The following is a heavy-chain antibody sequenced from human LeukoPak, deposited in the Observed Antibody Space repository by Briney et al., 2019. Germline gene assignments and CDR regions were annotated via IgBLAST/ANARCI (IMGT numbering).Heavy chain of an antibody. J-gene: IGHJ4*02. Sequence: PSETLSLTCTVSGGSISSRSHSWGWIRQPPGKGLEWIGIVSYGGSTHSSPSLKSRVTLAVDTSRNQFSLKLTSVTAADTAVYYCARHSGLGVVSPYSDYRGQGTLVTVSS. D-gene: IGHD2-21*01. CDR2: VSYGGST. V-gene: IGHV4-39*01. CDR1: GGSISSRSHS. CDR3: ARHSGLGVVSPYSDY.